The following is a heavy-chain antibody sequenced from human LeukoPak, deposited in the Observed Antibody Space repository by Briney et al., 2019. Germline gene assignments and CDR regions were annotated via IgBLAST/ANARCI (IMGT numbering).Heavy chain of an antibody. D-gene: IGHD1-1*01. V-gene: IGHV3-23*01. J-gene: IGHJ4*02. CDR3: AKKDWNQGGLDY. CDR1: GFTFSSYV. Sequence: GGSLRLSCAVSGFTFSSYVMSWVRRAPGKGLEWVSAISGSGATTYYADSVKGRFTISRDNAKNSLYLQMNSLRAEDTAVYYCAKKDWNQGGLDYWGQGTLVTVSS. CDR2: ISGSGATT.